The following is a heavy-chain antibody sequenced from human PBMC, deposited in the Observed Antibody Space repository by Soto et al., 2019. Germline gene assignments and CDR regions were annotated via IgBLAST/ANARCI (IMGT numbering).Heavy chain of an antibody. CDR1: GFTVSSNY. D-gene: IGHD3-10*01. Sequence: GESLKLSCAASGFTVSSNYMSWVRQAPGKGLEWVSVIYSGGSTYYADSVKGRFTISRHNSKNTLYLQMNSLRAEDTAVYYCARGVNMVSGYWGQGTLVTVSS. J-gene: IGHJ4*02. V-gene: IGHV3-53*04. CDR2: IYSGGST. CDR3: ARGVNMVSGY.